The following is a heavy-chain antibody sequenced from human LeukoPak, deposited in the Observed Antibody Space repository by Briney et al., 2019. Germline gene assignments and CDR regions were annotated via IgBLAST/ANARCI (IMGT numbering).Heavy chain of an antibody. CDR3: ARGIVGATLYYYYYYYMDV. Sequence: GASVKVSCKASGYTFTGYYMHWVRQAPGQGLEWMVWINPNSGGTNYAQKFQGRVTMTRDTSISTAYRELSSLRSEDTAVYYCARGIVGATLYYYYYYYMDVWGKGTTVTVSS. CDR2: INPNSGGT. V-gene: IGHV1-2*02. D-gene: IGHD1-26*01. CDR1: GYTFTGYY. J-gene: IGHJ6*03.